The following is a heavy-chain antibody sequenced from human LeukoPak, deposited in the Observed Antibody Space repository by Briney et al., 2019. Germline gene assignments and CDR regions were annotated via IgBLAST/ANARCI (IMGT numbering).Heavy chain of an antibody. V-gene: IGHV4-39*07. CDR1: GGSISSNNYY. D-gene: IGHD2-21*02. J-gene: IGHJ6*03. Sequence: SETLSLTCTVSGGSISSNNYYWDWIRQPPRKGLEGIGSIYHSGSTYYNPSLKSRVTISIDTSKNQFSLKLSSVTAADTAVYYCARRIVVVTADPNYFYFYMDVWGKGTTVTVSS. CDR3: ARRIVVVTADPNYFYFYMDV. CDR2: IYHSGST.